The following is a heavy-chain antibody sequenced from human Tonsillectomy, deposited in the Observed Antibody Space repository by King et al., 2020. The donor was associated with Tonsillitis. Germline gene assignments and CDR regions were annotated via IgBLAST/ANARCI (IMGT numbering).Heavy chain of an antibody. CDR3: ARADYDFWSGYFFDY. Sequence: PLQESGPGLVKPSQTLSLTCTVSGGSISSGSYYWRWIRQPAGKGLEWIGRIYTSGSTNYNPSLKSRVTISVDTSKNQFSLKLSSVTAADTAVYYCARADYDFWSGYFFDYWGQGTLVTVSS. CDR1: GGSISSGSYY. D-gene: IGHD3-3*01. CDR2: IYTSGST. J-gene: IGHJ4*02. V-gene: IGHV4-61*02.